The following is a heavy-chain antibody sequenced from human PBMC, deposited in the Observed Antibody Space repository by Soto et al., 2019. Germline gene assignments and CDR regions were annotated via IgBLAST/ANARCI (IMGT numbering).Heavy chain of an antibody. CDR3: ASEVIAATPGGDAFDL. CDR2: ILYSGSA. V-gene: IGHV4-30-4*01. CDR1: GGSISSTNYL. Sequence: QVQLQESGPGLVKPSQTLSLTCTVSGGSISSTNYLWSWVRQPPGKGLEWIGYILYSGSAYYNPSLKSRVTISVDTSKNQFFLKLNSVSAADTALYYCASEVIAATPGGDAFDLWGQGTKLTVSS. D-gene: IGHD2-15*01. J-gene: IGHJ3*01.